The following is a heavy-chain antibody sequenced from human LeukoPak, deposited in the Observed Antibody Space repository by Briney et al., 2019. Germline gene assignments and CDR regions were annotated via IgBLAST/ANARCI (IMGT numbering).Heavy chain of an antibody. J-gene: IGHJ4*02. Sequence: GGSLRLPCPASGFPSISNTMTWVAKPQGKGLNWVSSITSRSSHIYYADSVRGRFTISRDNAEKSLYLQMNSLRAEDTAVYYCARAGGIESAFDWGQGTLVTVSS. CDR2: ITSRSSHI. CDR1: GFPSISNT. V-gene: IGHV3-21*01. D-gene: IGHD5-12*01. CDR3: ARAGGIESAFD.